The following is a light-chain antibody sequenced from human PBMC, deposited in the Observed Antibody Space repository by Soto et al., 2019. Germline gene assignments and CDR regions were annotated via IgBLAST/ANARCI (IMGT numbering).Light chain of an antibody. Sequence: IQMAQSPSTLSASVGDRVTITCRASQSISSWLAWYQQKPGKAPKLLIYKASSLESGVPSRFSGSGSGTEFTLTISSLQPDDFATYYCQQFNGDLTFGGGTKVDIK. V-gene: IGKV1-5*03. CDR2: KAS. CDR1: QSISSW. CDR3: QQFNGDLT. J-gene: IGKJ4*01.